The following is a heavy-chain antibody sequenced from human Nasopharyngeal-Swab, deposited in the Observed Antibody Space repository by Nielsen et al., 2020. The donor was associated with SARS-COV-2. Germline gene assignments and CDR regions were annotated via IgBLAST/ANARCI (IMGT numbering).Heavy chain of an antibody. Sequence: SETLSLICALYGGPFSVHHWSWIRRPPGKGLEWIGEINYYGTTNYSPSLKSRVTISIDTSKNQFSLALRSVTAADTGLYYCARGNYFGSGTFHRTYGMDVWGQGTSVTVSS. CDR1: GGPFSVHH. D-gene: IGHD3-10*01. J-gene: IGHJ6*02. CDR3: ARGNYFGSGTFHRTYGMDV. V-gene: IGHV4-34*01. CDR2: INYYGTT.